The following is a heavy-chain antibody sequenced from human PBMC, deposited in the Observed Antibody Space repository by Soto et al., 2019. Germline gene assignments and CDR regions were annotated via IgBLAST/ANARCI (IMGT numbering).Heavy chain of an antibody. J-gene: IGHJ4*02. CDR2: IWYDGSNK. CDR1: GFTFSSYG. Sequence: GSLRLSCAASGFTFSSYGMHWVRQAPGKGPEWVAVIWYDGSNKYYADSVKGRFTISRDNSKNTLYLQMNSLRAEDTAVYYCARDRRYYYGSGSYTDYWGQGTLVTVSS. V-gene: IGHV3-33*01. D-gene: IGHD3-10*01. CDR3: ARDRRYYYGSGSYTDY.